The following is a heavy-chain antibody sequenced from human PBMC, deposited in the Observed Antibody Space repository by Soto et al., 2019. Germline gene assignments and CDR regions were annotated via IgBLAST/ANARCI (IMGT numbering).Heavy chain of an antibody. J-gene: IGHJ5*02. CDR3: ARFATYYYDSSGYYPTGWFDP. Sequence: SETLSLTCAVSGGSISSSNWWSWVRQPPGKGLEWIGEIYHSGSTNYNPSLKSRVTISVDKSKNQFSLKLSSVTAADTAVYYCARFATYYYDSSGYYPTGWFDPWGQGTLVT. CDR1: GGSISSSNW. V-gene: IGHV4-4*02. D-gene: IGHD3-22*01. CDR2: IYHSGST.